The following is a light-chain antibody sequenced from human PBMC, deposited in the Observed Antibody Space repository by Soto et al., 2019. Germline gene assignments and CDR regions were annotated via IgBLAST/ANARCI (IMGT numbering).Light chain of an antibody. CDR3: SSYAGSNNLL. J-gene: IGLJ2*01. CDR2: EVS. CDR1: SSDVGGTYNY. V-gene: IGLV2-8*01. Sequence: QSALTQPPSASGSPGQSVTISCTGTSSDVGGTYNYVSWYQQHPGKAPKLMIYEVSKWPSGVPDRFSGSKSGNTASLTVSGLQAEDEADYYCSSYAGSNNLLFGGGTKLTVL.